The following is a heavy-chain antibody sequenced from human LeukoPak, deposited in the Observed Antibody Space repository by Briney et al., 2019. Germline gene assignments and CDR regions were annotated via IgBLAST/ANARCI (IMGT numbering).Heavy chain of an antibody. CDR3: ARGRDYDILTGYLAGYYYMDV. J-gene: IGHJ6*03. D-gene: IGHD3-9*01. V-gene: IGHV4-59*01. CDR2: IYYSGST. CDR1: GGSISSYY. Sequence: SETLSLTCTVSGGSISSYYWSWIRQPPGKGLEWIGYIYYSGSTNYNPSLKSRVTISVDTSKNQFSLKLSSVTAADTAVYYCARGRDYDILTGYLAGYYYMDVWGKGTTVTVSS.